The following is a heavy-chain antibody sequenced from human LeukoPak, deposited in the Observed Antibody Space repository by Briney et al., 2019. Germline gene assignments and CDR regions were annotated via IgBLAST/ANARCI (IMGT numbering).Heavy chain of an antibody. CDR3: VRHCSSTSCYRPLPYYFDY. CDR2: IYTSGST. V-gene: IGHV4-4*07. Sequence: SETLSLTCTVSGGSISSYYWSWIRQPAGKGLEWIGRIYTSGSTYYNPSLKSRVTISVDTSKNQFSLKLSSVTAADTAVYYCVRHCSSTSCYRPLPYYFDYWGQGTLVTVSS. D-gene: IGHD2-2*01. CDR1: GGSISSYY. J-gene: IGHJ4*02.